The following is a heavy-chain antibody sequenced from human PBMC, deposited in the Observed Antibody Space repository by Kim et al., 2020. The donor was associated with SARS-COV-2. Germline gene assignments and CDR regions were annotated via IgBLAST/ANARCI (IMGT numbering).Heavy chain of an antibody. V-gene: IGHV1-46*01. CDR3: ARGIDSSWSQAVDY. D-gene: IGHD6-13*01. J-gene: IGHJ4*02. Sequence: AQKFEGRVTMTRDTSTSTVFMELSSLRSEDTAVYYCARGIDSSWSQAVDYWGQGTLVTVSS.